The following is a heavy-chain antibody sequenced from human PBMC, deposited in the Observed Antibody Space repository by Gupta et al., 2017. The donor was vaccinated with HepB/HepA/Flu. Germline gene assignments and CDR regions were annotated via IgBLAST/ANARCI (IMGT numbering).Heavy chain of an antibody. CDR1: GDSISNYY. V-gene: IGHV4-59*01. D-gene: IGHD5-24*01. CDR3: ATTYNFYPRFDF. CDR2: ISYSGST. Sequence: QVHLRESGPGLVKPSETLSLTCTFSGDSISNYYLSWIRKPPGKGLEWIGYISYSGSTKSNPSLKSRVTISIDTSKNQFSLKLSSVTAADTAVYYCATTYNFYPRFDFWGQGAPVTVTS. J-gene: IGHJ4*02.